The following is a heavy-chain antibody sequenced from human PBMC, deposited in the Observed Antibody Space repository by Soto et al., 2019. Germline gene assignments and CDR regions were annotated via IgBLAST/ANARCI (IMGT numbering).Heavy chain of an antibody. V-gene: IGHV4-39*01. CDR2: IYYSGST. Sequence: QLQLQESGPGLVKPSETLSLTCTVSGGSISSSSYYWGWIRQPPGKGLEWIGSIYYSGSTYYNPSLRSRVTISVDTSKNHFSLKLSSVTAADTAVYYCARVHNSGSYFDYWGQGTLVTVSS. D-gene: IGHD1-26*01. CDR1: GGSISSSSYY. CDR3: ARVHNSGSYFDY. J-gene: IGHJ4*02.